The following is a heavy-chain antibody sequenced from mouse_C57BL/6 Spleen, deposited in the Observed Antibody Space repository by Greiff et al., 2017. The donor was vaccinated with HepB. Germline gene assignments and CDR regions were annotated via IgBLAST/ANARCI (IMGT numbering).Heavy chain of an antibody. Sequence: QLQESGPELVKPGASVKISCKASGYSFTDYNMNWVKQSNGKSLEWIGVINPNYGTTSYNQKFKGKATLTVDQSSSTAYMQLNSLTSEDSAVYYCAREDYYGSSPWFDYWGQGTTLTVSS. CDR3: AREDYYGSSPWFDY. CDR1: GYSFTDYN. CDR2: INPNYGTT. D-gene: IGHD1-1*01. J-gene: IGHJ2*01. V-gene: IGHV1-39*01.